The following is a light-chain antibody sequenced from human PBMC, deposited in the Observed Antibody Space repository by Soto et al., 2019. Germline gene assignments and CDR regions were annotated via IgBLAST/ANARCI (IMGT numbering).Light chain of an antibody. CDR3: QQSYSTPLT. Sequence: DIQMTQSPSTLSTSVGDRVTITCRASQDISTWLAWYQQRPGKAPHLLIYDASRLQSGVPSRFTGSGSGTEFTLTVSSLQPDDFATYFCQQSYSTPLTFGGGTKVDI. CDR1: QDISTW. V-gene: IGKV1-5*01. CDR2: DAS. J-gene: IGKJ4*01.